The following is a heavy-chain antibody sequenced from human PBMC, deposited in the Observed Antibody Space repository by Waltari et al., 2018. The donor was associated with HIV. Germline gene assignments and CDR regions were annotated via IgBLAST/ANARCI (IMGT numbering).Heavy chain of an antibody. CDR1: GGSISSGSYY. J-gene: IGHJ4*02. CDR2: IYTSGRT. CDR3: ARGGSYGGYYFDY. D-gene: IGHD4-17*01. Sequence: QVQLQESGPGLVKPSQTLSLTCTVSGGSISSGSYYWSWIRQPAGKGLEWIGRIYTSGRTNSNPPLKSRVTISVDTSKNQFSLKLSSVTAADTAVYYCARGGSYGGYYFDYWGQGTLVTVSS. V-gene: IGHV4-61*02.